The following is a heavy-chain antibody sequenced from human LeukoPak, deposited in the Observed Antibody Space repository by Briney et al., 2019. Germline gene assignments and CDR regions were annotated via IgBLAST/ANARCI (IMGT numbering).Heavy chain of an antibody. D-gene: IGHD1-26*01. CDR3: ANIPITVRWGAYYFDY. Sequence: GGSLRLSCAASGFTFSSCAMSWVRQAPGKGLEWVSAISGSGGSTYYADSVKGRFTISRDNSKNTLYLQMNSLRAEDTAVYYCANIPITVRWGAYYFDYWGQGTLDTVSS. J-gene: IGHJ4*02. V-gene: IGHV3-23*01. CDR2: ISGSGGST. CDR1: GFTFSSCA.